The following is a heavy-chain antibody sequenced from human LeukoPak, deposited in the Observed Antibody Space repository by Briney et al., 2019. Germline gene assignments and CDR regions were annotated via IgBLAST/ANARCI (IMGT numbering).Heavy chain of an antibody. CDR2: INPSGGST. CDR1: GYTFTSYY. Sequence: ASVKVSCKASGYTFTSYYMHWVRHAPGQGLEWMGIINPSGGSTSYAQKFQGRVTMTRDTSTSTVYMELSSLRSEDTAVYYCAREGRQLVIDYWGQGTLVTVSS. J-gene: IGHJ4*02. V-gene: IGHV1-46*01. CDR3: AREGRQLVIDY. D-gene: IGHD6-13*01.